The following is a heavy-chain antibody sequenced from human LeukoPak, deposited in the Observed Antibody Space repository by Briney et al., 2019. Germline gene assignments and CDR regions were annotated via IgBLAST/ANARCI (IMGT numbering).Heavy chain of an antibody. CDR2: ISYDGSNK. J-gene: IGHJ6*03. CDR3: ARDSAGVVTPPYNYMDV. D-gene: IGHD3-22*01. V-gene: IGHV3-30*04. CDR1: GFTFSSYA. Sequence: GGSLRLSCAASGFTFSSYAMHWVRQAPGKGLEWVAVISYDGSNKYYADSVKGRFTISRDNSKNTLYLQMNSLRAEDTAVYYCARDSAGVVTPPYNYMDVWGKGTTVTVSS.